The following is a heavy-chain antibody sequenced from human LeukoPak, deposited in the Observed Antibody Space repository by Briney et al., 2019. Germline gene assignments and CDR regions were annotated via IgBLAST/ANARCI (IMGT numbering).Heavy chain of an antibody. V-gene: IGHV3-30*02. CDR2: IRYDGSNK. CDR1: GFTFSSYG. J-gene: IGHJ3*02. Sequence: PGGSLRLSCAASGFTFSSYGMHWVRQAPGKGLEWVAFIRYDGSNKYYADSVKGRFTISRDNAKNSLYLQMNSLRAEDTAVYYCARDYRWELPAFDIWGQGTMVTVSS. D-gene: IGHD1-26*01. CDR3: ARDYRWELPAFDI.